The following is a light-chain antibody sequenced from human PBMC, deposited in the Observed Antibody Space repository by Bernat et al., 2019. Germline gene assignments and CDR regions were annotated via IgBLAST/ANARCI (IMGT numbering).Light chain of an antibody. Sequence: QSALTPPPSVSGSPGQSVAISCTGTSSDVGSYNRVSWYQQPPGTAPKLIIYEVSHRPSGVPDRFSGSKSGNTASLTISGLQAEDEADYYCSSFTSSSTLLFGGGTKLTVL. J-gene: IGLJ2*01. V-gene: IGLV2-18*02. CDR3: SSFTSSSTLL. CDR2: EVS. CDR1: SSDVGSYNR.